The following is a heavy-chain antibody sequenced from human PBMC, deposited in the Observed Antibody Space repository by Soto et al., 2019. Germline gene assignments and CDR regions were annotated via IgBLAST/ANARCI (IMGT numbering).Heavy chain of an antibody. CDR3: ARDQLYYNDISGRPLNAFDV. V-gene: IGHV3-48*01. J-gene: IGHJ3*01. CDR2: IGLGSSTK. Sequence: GALTLSGAPSGFTYRNYGMNSVRQAPGKGLEWVSYIGLGSSTKYYADSVEGRFTISRDNAKNSLYLQMNSLRAEDTAVYYCARDQLYYNDISGRPLNAFDVWGQGTMVTVSS. D-gene: IGHD3-22*01. CDR1: GFTYRNYG.